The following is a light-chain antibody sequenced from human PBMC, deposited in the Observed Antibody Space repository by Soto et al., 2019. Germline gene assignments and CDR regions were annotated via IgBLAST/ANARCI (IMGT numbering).Light chain of an antibody. Sequence: QSVLTQPPSASAYLGASVKLTCTLSSGHNSYAIAWHQQQPEKGPRYLMKLNSDGSHSKGDGIPDRFSGSSSGAERYLTISSLQSEDEADYYCQTWSTDIRVFGGGTKLTVL. CDR2: LNSDGSH. J-gene: IGLJ3*02. V-gene: IGLV4-69*01. CDR3: QTWSTDIRV. CDR1: SGHNSYA.